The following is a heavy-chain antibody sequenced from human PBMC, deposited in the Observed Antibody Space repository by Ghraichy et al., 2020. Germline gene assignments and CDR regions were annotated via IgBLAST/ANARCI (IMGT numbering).Heavy chain of an antibody. V-gene: IGHV4-59*01. CDR1: GGSISSYY. CDR3: ARCPWAARSGYYDYYFDY. Sequence: SETLSRTCTVSGGSISSYYWSWIRQPPGKGLEWIGYIYYSGSTNYNPSLQSRVTISVDTSKNQFSLKLSSVTAADTAVYYCARCPWAARSGYYDYYFDYWGQGTLVTVSS. D-gene: IGHD3-3*01. J-gene: IGHJ4*02. CDR2: IYYSGST.